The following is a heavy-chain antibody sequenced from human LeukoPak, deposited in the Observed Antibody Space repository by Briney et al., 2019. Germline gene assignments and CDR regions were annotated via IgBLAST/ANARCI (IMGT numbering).Heavy chain of an antibody. CDR2: IYYSGST. D-gene: IGHD2-21*02. Sequence: KTSETLSLTCTVSGGSISSYYWSWIRQPPGKGLEWIGYIYYSGSTNYNPSLKSRVTISVDTSKNQFSLKLSSVTAADTAAYYCARVVTAWFDPWGQGTLVTVSS. CDR3: ARVVTAWFDP. V-gene: IGHV4-59*01. J-gene: IGHJ5*02. CDR1: GGSISSYY.